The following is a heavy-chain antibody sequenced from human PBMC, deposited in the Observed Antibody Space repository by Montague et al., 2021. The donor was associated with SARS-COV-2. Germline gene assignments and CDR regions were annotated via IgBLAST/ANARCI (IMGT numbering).Heavy chain of an antibody. Sequence: SLRLSCVASGFIFSNYDMNWVRQAPGKGLEWISSISSSGGGSTKXYTXAVRGRFTISRDNAKNSLYLQMNSLRVEDSAIYYCASDSDWDDWCGMDVWGQGTTVTVSS. CDR2: ISSSGGGSTK. CDR1: GFIFSNYD. J-gene: IGHJ6*02. V-gene: IGHV3-48*03. CDR3: ASDSDWDDWCGMDV. D-gene: IGHD2-21*02.